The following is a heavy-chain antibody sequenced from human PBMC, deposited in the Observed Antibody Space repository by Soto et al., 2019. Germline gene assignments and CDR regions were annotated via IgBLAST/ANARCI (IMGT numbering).Heavy chain of an antibody. CDR2: IYWNDDK. J-gene: IGHJ4*02. Sequence: SGTTLVNPTQTLTLTCTFSGFSLSTIGVGVGWIRQPPGKALEWLALIYWNDDKRYSPSLKSRLTITRDTSKNQVVLTMTNMDPVDTATYYWANRTRGSYLFDYLGQGTLHTLSS. CDR1: GFSLSTIGVG. D-gene: IGHD6-6*01. V-gene: IGHV2-5*01. CDR3: ANRTRGSYLFDY.